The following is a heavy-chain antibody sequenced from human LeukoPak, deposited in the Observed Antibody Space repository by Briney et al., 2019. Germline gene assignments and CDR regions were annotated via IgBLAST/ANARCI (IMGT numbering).Heavy chain of an antibody. Sequence: SETLSLTCAVSGGSFSGYYWSWIRQPPGKGLEWIGEINHSGSTNYNPSLKSRVTISVDTSKNQFPLKLSSVPAAETAVYYCARVPNSNPNNPPLADWGQGTLVTVSS. V-gene: IGHV4-34*01. D-gene: IGHD4-11*01. CDR3: ARVPNSNPNNPPLAD. J-gene: IGHJ4*02. CDR1: GGSFSGYY. CDR2: INHSGST.